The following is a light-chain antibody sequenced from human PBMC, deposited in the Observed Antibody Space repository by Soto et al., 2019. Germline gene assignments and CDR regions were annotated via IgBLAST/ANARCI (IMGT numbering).Light chain of an antibody. CDR1: TANVGTNH. CDR2: RGN. V-gene: IGLV1-47*01. CDR3: GVWDDGLSGFVL. J-gene: IGLJ2*01. Sequence: QSVLTQPPSASGTPGQSVNISCAGSTANVGTNHVYCYRHCPGTAPEHLIYRGNLRPTGVPDRFSSSKSGASAYLAISGRLSDDEGDYYCGVWDDGLSGFVLFGGGTKLTVL.